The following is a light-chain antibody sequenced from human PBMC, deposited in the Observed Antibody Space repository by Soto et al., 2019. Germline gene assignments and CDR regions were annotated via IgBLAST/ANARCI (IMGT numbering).Light chain of an antibody. CDR3: QLYRHWQP. CDR2: GAS. J-gene: IGKJ5*01. V-gene: IGKV3-15*01. CDR1: HSGRSP. Sequence: MGLTQSLATVSVSPGERVTLSCRAGHSGRSPVVWYQQKPGQAPSLLHYGASTKATGRPVRCRGSVFGTEFTCTTTRLQSEDFADYYCQLYRHWQPFGQGTRVEI.